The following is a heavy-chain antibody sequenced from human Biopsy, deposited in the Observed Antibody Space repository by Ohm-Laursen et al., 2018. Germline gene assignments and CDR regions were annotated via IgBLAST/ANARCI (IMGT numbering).Heavy chain of an antibody. CDR1: GGSISSDY. J-gene: IGHJ6*02. Sequence: SQTLSLTCTVSGGSISSDYWSWIRQTPGQGLEWIGNIYYCGSTNYNPSLKSRVTISVDTSKNQFSLRLNSVTAADTAVYCCARATNSTGWPYYYFYGMDVWGQGTTVTVSS. CDR3: ARATNSTGWPYYYFYGMDV. V-gene: IGHV4-59*01. CDR2: IYYCGST. D-gene: IGHD2/OR15-2a*01.